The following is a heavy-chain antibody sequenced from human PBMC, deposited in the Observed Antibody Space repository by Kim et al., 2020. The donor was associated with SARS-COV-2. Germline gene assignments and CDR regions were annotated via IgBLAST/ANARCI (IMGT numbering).Heavy chain of an antibody. CDR1: GFTFSSYA. D-gene: IGHD1-20*01. V-gene: IGHV3-23*03. J-gene: IGHJ3*02. CDR3: AKDWGITGTTGAFDI. Sequence: GGSLRLSCAASGFTFSSYAMSWVRQAPGKGLEWVSVIYSGGSSTYYADSVKGRFTISRDNSKNTLYLQMNSLRAEDTAVYYCAKDWGITGTTGAFDIWGQGTMVTVSS. CDR2: IYSGGSST.